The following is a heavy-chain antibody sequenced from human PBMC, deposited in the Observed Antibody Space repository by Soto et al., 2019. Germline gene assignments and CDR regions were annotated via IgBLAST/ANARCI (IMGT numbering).Heavy chain of an antibody. V-gene: IGHV4-31*03. CDR3: AASCVACGGFNYYGMDV. CDR1: GGSISSGGYY. CDR2: IYYSGST. Sequence: QVQLQESGPGLVKPSQTLSLTCTVSGGSISSGGYYWSWIRQHPGKGLEWIGYIYYSGSTYYNPSLKSRVTLSVDPSKNQFSLKLSSVTAADTAVYYCAASCVACGGFNYYGMDVWGPGATVTVSS. D-gene: IGHD5-12*01. J-gene: IGHJ6*02.